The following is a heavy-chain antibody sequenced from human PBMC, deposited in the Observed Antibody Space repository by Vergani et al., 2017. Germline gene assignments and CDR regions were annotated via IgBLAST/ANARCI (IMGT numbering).Heavy chain of an antibody. CDR2: ISYDGSNK. D-gene: IGHD2-2*01. V-gene: IGHV3-30*07. Sequence: QVQLVESGGGVVQPGRSLRLSCAASGFTFSSYAMHWVRQAPGKGLEWVAVISYDGSNKYYADSVKGRFTNSRDNSKNTLYLQMNSRRAEDTAVYYCAKDEAGTSSYYYYYYGMDVWGQGTTVTVSS. CDR3: AKDEAGTSSYYYYYYGMDV. J-gene: IGHJ6*02. CDR1: GFTFSSYA.